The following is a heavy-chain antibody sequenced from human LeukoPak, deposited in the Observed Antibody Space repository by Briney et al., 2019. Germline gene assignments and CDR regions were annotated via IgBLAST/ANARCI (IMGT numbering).Heavy chain of an antibody. CDR2: IHNSGTT. CDR3: ARRYYYNLGSFPFDF. Sequence: SETLSLTCAVSGGPFSGYFWSWIRKSSGQGLEWIGEIHNSGTTNYNPSLNSRVTISEDTSKNQFYLNLSSVTAADTAVYYCARRYYYNLGSFPFDFWGQGTLVTGSS. CDR1: GGPFSGYF. V-gene: IGHV4-34*01. J-gene: IGHJ4*02. D-gene: IGHD3-10*01.